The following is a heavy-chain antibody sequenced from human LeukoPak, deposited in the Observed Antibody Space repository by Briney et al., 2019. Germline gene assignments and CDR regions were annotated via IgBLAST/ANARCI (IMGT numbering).Heavy chain of an antibody. Sequence: GGSLRLSCAAPGFTVSSNYMTWVRQAPGKGLEWVSIIYSGGSTYYPDSVKGRFTISRDNSKNTVYLQMNSLRAEDTAVYYCARGGYSYGFWYWGQGTLVTVSS. J-gene: IGHJ4*02. CDR1: GFTVSSNY. V-gene: IGHV3-53*01. CDR3: ARGGYSYGFWY. D-gene: IGHD5-18*01. CDR2: IYSGGST.